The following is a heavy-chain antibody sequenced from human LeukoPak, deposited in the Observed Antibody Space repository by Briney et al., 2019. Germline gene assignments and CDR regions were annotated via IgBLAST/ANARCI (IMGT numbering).Heavy chain of an antibody. CDR3: ARGYGDYEYYFDY. V-gene: IGHV4-39*01. J-gene: IGHJ4*02. CDR1: GGSISSSSYY. D-gene: IGHD4-17*01. CDR2: IYYSGST. Sequence: SETLSLTCTVSGGSISSSSYYWGWIRQPPGKGLEWIGSIYYSGSTYYNPSLKSRVTISVDTSKNQFSLKLSSVTAADTAVYYCARGYGDYEYYFDYWGQGTLVTVSS.